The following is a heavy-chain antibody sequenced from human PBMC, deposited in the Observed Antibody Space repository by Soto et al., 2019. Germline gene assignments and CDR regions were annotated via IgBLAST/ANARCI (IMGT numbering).Heavy chain of an antibody. CDR1: GYSIRSSDW. CDR3: ARMAVTTFYYYAMDV. Sequence: SETLSLTCAVYGYSIRSSDWWGWIRQPPGKGLEWIGYITHGGSTNYNPSLKRRVTMSVDPSKNRFSLNLTSVTAVDTAVYYCARMAVTTFYYYAMDVWGQGTTVTVSS. D-gene: IGHD6-19*01. CDR2: ITHGGST. V-gene: IGHV4-28*01. J-gene: IGHJ6*02.